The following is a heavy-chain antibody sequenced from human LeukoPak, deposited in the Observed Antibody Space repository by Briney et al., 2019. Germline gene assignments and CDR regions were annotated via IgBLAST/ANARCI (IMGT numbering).Heavy chain of an antibody. V-gene: IGHV4-59*01. CDR2: IYYSGST. Sequence: SETLSLTCTVSGGSISSYYWSWIRQPPGKGLDWIGYIYYSGSTNYNPSLKSRVTISVVTSKNQFSLKLSSVTAADTAVYYCARDASGYYYFDYWGQGTLVTVSS. J-gene: IGHJ4*02. D-gene: IGHD3-22*01. CDR1: GGSISSYY. CDR3: ARDASGYYYFDY.